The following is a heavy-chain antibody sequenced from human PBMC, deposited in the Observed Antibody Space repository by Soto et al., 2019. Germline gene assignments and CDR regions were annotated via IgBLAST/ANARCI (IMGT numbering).Heavy chain of an antibody. J-gene: IGHJ6*03. CDR1: GFTLSGYA. D-gene: IGHD6-6*01. CDR2: ISSNGVGT. V-gene: IGHV3-64*01. Sequence: GGPLRLSCAASGFTLSGYAMDWVRQAPGKGLEYVSGISSNGVGTYYANSVQGRFTISRDNSKNTVYLQMGSLRPEDMAVYYCARRARPDFYYLDVWGKGTTVTDSS. CDR3: ARRARPDFYYLDV.